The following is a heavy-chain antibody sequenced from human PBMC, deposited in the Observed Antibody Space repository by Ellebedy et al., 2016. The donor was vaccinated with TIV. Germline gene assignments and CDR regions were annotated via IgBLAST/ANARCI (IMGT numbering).Heavy chain of an antibody. J-gene: IGHJ4*02. CDR3: AKSPSRKPGLVDS. V-gene: IGHV3-23*01. Sequence: PGGSLRLSCAASGFTFSSYGMSWVRQAPGKGLEWVSTITSINTHYADSVKGRFIISRDNSKNTLYLQMNSLSAEDTAVYYCAKSPSRKPGLVDSWGQGTLVTVSS. CDR2: ITSINT. D-gene: IGHD1-14*01. CDR1: GFTFSSYG.